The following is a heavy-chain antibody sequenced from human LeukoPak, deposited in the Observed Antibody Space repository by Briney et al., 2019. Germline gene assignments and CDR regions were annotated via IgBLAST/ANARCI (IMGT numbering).Heavy chain of an antibody. V-gene: IGHV4-61*08. J-gene: IGHJ4*02. Sequence: SETLSLTCTVSGGSISSGDYYWSWIRQPPGKGLEWIGYIYYSGSTYYNHSLKSRVTISVDTSNNQFSLKLSSVTAADTAVYYCTRIDVYGARGTDYWGQGTLVTVSS. CDR1: GGSISSGDYY. D-gene: IGHD4-17*01. CDR2: IYYSGST. CDR3: TRIDVYGARGTDY.